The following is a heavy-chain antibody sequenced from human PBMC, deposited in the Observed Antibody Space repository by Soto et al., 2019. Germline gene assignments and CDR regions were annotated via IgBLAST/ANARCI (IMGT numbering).Heavy chain of an antibody. J-gene: IGHJ4*02. V-gene: IGHV4-34*01. CDR1: GGSFSGYF. CDR2: INHSGIT. CDR3: VRGPYNYNSRYFDY. D-gene: IGHD1-1*01. Sequence: SETLSLTCTVSGGSFSGYFWTWIRQPPGKGLEWLAEINHSGITNYNPSVESRVSMSVDTSKNQFSLRLYSVTAADTAVYYCVRGPYNYNSRYFDYWGQGTLVTV.